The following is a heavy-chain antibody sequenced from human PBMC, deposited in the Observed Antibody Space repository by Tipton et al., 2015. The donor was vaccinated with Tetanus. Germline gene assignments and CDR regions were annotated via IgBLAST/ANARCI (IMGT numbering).Heavy chain of an antibody. V-gene: IGHV1-8*01. Sequence: QLVQSGAEVKKPGASVKVSCKASGYTFTSYDINWVRQATGQGLEWMGWMNPNSGNTGYAQKFQGRVTMTRNTSISTAYMELSSLRSEDTAVYYCARGLRKEGSGSKCYYFDYWGQGTLVTVSS. CDR3: ARGLRKEGSGSKCYYFDY. D-gene: IGHD3-10*01. CDR2: MNPNSGNT. CDR1: GYTFTSYD. J-gene: IGHJ4*02.